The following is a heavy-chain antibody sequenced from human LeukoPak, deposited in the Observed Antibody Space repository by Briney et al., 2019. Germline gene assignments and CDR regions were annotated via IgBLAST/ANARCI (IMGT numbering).Heavy chain of an antibody. J-gene: IGHJ4*02. D-gene: IGHD6-13*01. CDR1: GYTFTGYY. Sequence: ASVKVSCKASGYTFTGYYMHWVRQAPGQGLEWMGWINPNSGGTNYAQKFQGRVTMTRDTSISTAYMELSRLRSDDTAVYYCAREYSSRPSDDYWGQGTLVTVSS. V-gene: IGHV1-2*02. CDR3: AREYSSRPSDDY. CDR2: INPNSGGT.